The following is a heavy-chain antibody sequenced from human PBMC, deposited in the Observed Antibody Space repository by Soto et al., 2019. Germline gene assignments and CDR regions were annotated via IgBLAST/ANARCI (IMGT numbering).Heavy chain of an antibody. Sequence: PSEALSRTFNVSGGSISSSSYNWGWMRQPPGKGLEWIGSIFYSGSTYYNPSLKSRVTISVDTSKNQFSLKLSSVTAADTAVYYCARRGYGPGFPYYYGMDVWGQGTTVT. V-gene: IGHV4-39*01. CDR1: GGSISSSSYN. J-gene: IGHJ6*02. CDR3: ARRGYGPGFPYYYGMDV. D-gene: IGHD3-10*01. CDR2: IFYSGST.